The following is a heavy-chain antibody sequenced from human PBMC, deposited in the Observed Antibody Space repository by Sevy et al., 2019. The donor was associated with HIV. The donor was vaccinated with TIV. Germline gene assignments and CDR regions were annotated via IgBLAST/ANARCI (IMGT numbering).Heavy chain of an antibody. Sequence: GGSLRLSCAASGFMFSSYAMSWVRQAPGKGLEWVSTIRGSGGSTYYADSVKGRFTISRDNSKNTLYLQMNSLRAEDRAVYYCHGDYDSSQLASYYYYGMYVWCQGTTVTVSS. CDR3: HGDYDSSQLASYYYYGMYV. CDR1: GFMFSSYA. J-gene: IGHJ6*02. D-gene: IGHD3-22*01. CDR2: IRGSGGST. V-gene: IGHV3-23*01.